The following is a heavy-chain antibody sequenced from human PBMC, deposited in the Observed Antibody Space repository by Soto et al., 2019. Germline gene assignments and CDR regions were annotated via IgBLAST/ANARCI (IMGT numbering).Heavy chain of an antibody. CDR2: IYPGDSDT. CDR1: GYSFTSYW. J-gene: IGHJ6*02. CDR3: ARWEGYCSSTSCYTPGDYGMDV. V-gene: IGHV5-51*01. Sequence: GESLKISCKGSGYSFTSYWIGWVRQMPGKGLEWMGIIYPGDSDTRYSPSFQGQVTISADKSISTAYLQWSSLKASDTAMYYCARWEGYCSSTSCYTPGDYGMDVWGQGTTVTSP. D-gene: IGHD2-2*02.